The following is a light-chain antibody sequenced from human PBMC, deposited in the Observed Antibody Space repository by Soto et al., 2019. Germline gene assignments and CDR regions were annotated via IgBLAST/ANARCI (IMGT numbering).Light chain of an antibody. V-gene: IGLV2-14*01. CDR3: SSYTSSSTGV. Sequence: QSALTQPASVSGSPGQSITISCTGTSSDAGGYNYVSWYQQHPGKAPKLMIYDVSNRPSGVSNRFSGSKSGNTASLTISGLQAEDEADCYCSSYTSSSTGVFGTGTKVTVL. CDR2: DVS. J-gene: IGLJ1*01. CDR1: SSDAGGYNY.